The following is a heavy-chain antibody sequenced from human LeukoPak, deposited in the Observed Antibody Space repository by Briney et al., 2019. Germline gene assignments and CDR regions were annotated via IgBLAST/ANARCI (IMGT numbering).Heavy chain of an antibody. V-gene: IGHV4-34*01. CDR3: ARDLRVSPHSIQLWLKVRLADAFDI. CDR1: GGSFSGYY. J-gene: IGHJ3*02. CDR2: INHSGST. D-gene: IGHD5-18*01. Sequence: KTSETLSLTCAVYGGSFSGYYWSWIRQPPGKGLEWIGEINHSGSTNYNPSLKSRVTMSVDTSKNQFSLKLSSVTAADTAVYYCARDLRVSPHSIQLWLKVRLADAFDIWGQGTMVTVSS.